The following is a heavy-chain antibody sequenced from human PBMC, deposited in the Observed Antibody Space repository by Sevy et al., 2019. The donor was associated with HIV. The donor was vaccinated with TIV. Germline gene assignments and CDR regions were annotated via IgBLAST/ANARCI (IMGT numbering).Heavy chain of an antibody. J-gene: IGHJ4*02. V-gene: IGHV1-69*13. Sequence: ASVKVSCKASGGTFSSYAISWVRQAPGQGLEWMGGIIPIFGTANYAQKFQGRVTITADESTSTAYMELSSLRSEDTAVYYCARDSYYDSSGYYDLDYWGQGTLVTVSS. D-gene: IGHD3-22*01. CDR2: IIPIFGTA. CDR1: GGTFSSYA. CDR3: ARDSYYDSSGYYDLDY.